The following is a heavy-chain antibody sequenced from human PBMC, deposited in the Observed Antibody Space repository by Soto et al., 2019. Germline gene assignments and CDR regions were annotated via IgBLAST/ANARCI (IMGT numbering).Heavy chain of an antibody. Sequence: SETLSLTCAVYGGSFSGYYWSWIRQPPGKGLEWIGEINHSGSTNYNPSLKGRVTISVDTSKNQSSLKLSSVTAADTAVYYCARGSGYYGSGSYYNVRWFDPWGQGTLVTVSS. D-gene: IGHD3-10*01. J-gene: IGHJ5*02. CDR3: ARGSGYYGSGSYYNVRWFDP. V-gene: IGHV4-34*01. CDR2: INHSGST. CDR1: GGSFSGYY.